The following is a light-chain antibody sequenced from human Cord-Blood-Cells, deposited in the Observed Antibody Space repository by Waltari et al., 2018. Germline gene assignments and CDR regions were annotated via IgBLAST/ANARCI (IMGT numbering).Light chain of an antibody. CDR3: QQSYSTPLT. CDR1: QSISSY. Sequence: DIKSTQSPPSLSSSVGYRVTITCRASQSISSYLNWYQQKPGKAPKLLIYAASSLQSGVPSRFSGSGSGTDFTLTISSLQPEDFATYYCQQSYSTPLTFGGGTKVEIK. V-gene: IGKV1-39*01. CDR2: AAS. J-gene: IGKJ4*01.